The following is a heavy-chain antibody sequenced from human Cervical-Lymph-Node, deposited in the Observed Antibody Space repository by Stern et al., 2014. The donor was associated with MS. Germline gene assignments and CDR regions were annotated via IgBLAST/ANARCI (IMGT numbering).Heavy chain of an antibody. CDR3: AKGLLCLTAYYCDGDY. Sequence: EVQLVESGGGLVQPGGSLRLSCAASGFTFSSYAMYWVRQAPGKGLEWVSGISDSGGSTYYADSMKGRFTISRDNSKNTLYLQMNTLRAEDTAVYYCAKGLLCLTAYYCDGDYWGQGTLVTVSS. D-gene: IGHD3-9*01. V-gene: IGHV3-23*04. J-gene: IGHJ4*02. CDR2: ISDSGGST. CDR1: GFTFSSYA.